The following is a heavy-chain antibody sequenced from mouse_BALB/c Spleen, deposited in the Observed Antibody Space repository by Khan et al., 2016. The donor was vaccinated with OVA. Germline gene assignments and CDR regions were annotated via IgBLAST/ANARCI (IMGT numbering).Heavy chain of an antibody. CDR2: INPRSDYT. CDR1: GYTFPSNT. D-gene: IGHD2-14*01. V-gene: IGHV1-4*01. J-gene: IGHJ4*01. Sequence: VQLQESGAELARPGASVKMSCKASGYTFPSNTMHWVRQRPGQGLEWIGYINPRSDYTIYNQKFKDKATLTADISSTTAYMQLSSLTSDVAAGYCCARRTTGYAMDYWGQGTSVTVSA. CDR3: ARRTTGYAMDY.